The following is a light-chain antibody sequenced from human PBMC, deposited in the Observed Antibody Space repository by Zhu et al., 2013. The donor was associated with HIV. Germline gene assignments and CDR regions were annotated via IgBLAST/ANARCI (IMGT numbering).Light chain of an antibody. CDR3: SSYTSSTTVV. J-gene: IGLJ2*01. CDR1: SSDVGGYNY. V-gene: IGLV2-14*01. Sequence: QSALTQPASVSGSPGQSITISCTGTSSDVGGYNYVSWYQQHPGKALKFMIYEVSNRPSGVSNRFSGSKSGNTASLTISGLQAEDEADYYCSSYTSSTTVVFGGGTKLTVL. CDR2: EVS.